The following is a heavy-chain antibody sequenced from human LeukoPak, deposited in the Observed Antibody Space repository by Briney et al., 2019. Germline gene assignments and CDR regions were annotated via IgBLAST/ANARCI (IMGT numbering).Heavy chain of an antibody. CDR2: IYYSGST. CDR1: GGSISSNY. J-gene: IGHJ4*02. CDR3: ADGYSYGYFDY. V-gene: IGHV4-59*08. D-gene: IGHD5-18*01. Sequence: PSETLSLTCTVSGGSISSNYWGWIRQPPGKGLEWIGYIYYSGSTNYNPSLKSRVTISVDTSKNQFSLKLSSVTAADTAVYYCADGYSYGYFDYWGQGTLVTV.